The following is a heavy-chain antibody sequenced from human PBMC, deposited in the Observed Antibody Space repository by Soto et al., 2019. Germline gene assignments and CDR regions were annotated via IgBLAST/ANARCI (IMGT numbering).Heavy chain of an antibody. CDR1: GFTFSNYG. D-gene: IGHD2-21*01. CDR2: VSANNGHT. J-gene: IGHJ6*02. V-gene: IGHV1-18*01. CDR3: ARDIESVTAKHIFYYYAMNV. Sequence: QGRLVQSGAEVKKPGASVKLSCKASGFTFSNYGLNWVRQAPGQGLEWMGWVSANNGHTNYAQNLQGRVSMTTDTSTSTAYMELRGLTFNDTAVYYCARDIESVTAKHIFYYYAMNVWGQGTTVTVS.